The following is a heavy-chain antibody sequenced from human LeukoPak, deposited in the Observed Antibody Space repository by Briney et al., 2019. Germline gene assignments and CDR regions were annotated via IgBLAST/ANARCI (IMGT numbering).Heavy chain of an antibody. D-gene: IGHD3-10*01. CDR3: AKHGGSGSHYRFDY. CDR1: EFIFSSYA. CDR2: IVGSGGNT. Sequence: PGGSLRLSCAASEFIFSSYAMSWVRQAPGKGLEWVSTIVGSGGNTYYADSVKGRLTISRDNSKNTLFLQMNSLRAEDTAIYFCAKHGGSGSHYRFDYWGQGTLVTVSS. V-gene: IGHV3-23*01. J-gene: IGHJ4*02.